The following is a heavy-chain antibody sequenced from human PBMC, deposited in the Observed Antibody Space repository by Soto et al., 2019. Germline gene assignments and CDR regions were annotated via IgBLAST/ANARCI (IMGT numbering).Heavy chain of an antibody. CDR3: ARGARYCSGGSCYSDYSFYYYYGMDV. CDR1: GFTFSSYG. D-gene: IGHD2-15*01. J-gene: IGHJ6*02. CDR2: IWYDGSNK. V-gene: IGHV3-33*01. Sequence: GGSLRLSCAASGFTFSSYGMHWVRQAPGKGLEWVAVIWYDGSNKYYADSVKGRFTISRDNSKNTLYLQMNSLRAEDTAVYYCARGARYCSGGSCYSDYSFYYYYGMDVWGQGTTVTVSS.